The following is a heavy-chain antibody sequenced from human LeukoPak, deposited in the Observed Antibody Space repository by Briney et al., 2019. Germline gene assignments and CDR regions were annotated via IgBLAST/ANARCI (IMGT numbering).Heavy chain of an antibody. CDR3: ARGQLGAPY. V-gene: IGHV3-30-3*01. D-gene: IGHD2-2*01. Sequence: GGSLRLSCAASGFTFSSYAMHWVRQAPGKGLEWVAVISYDGSNKYCADSVKGRFTISRDNSKNTLYLQMNSLRAEDTAVYYCARGQLGAPYWGQGTLVTVSS. CDR2: ISYDGSNK. J-gene: IGHJ4*02. CDR1: GFTFSSYA.